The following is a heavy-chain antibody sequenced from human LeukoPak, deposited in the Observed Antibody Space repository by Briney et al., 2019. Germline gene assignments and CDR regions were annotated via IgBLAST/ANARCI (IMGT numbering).Heavy chain of an antibody. Sequence: GGALRLSCAASGFTFSSYAMSWVRQAPGKGLEWVSAISGSGGSTYYADSVKGRFTISRDNSKNTLYLQMNSLRAEDTAVYYCAKGGYCSSTSCEIHYYYYGMDVWGQGTTVTVSS. D-gene: IGHD2-2*01. J-gene: IGHJ6*02. CDR2: ISGSGGST. CDR3: AKGGYCSSTSCEIHYYYYGMDV. V-gene: IGHV3-23*01. CDR1: GFTFSSYA.